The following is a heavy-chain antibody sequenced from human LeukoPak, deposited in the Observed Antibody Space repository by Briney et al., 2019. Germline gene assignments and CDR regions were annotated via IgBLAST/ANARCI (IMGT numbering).Heavy chain of an antibody. CDR2: IYYSGST. J-gene: IGHJ4*02. V-gene: IGHV4-59*01. CDR3: ARHDDTYYYDSSGQNFDY. D-gene: IGHD3-22*01. Sequence: SSETLSLTCTVSGGSISSYYWSWIRQPPGKGLEWIGYIYYSGSTNYNPSLKSRVTISVDTSKNQFSLKLSSVTAADTAVYYCARHDDTYYYDSSGQNFDYWGQGTLVTVSS. CDR1: GGSISSYY.